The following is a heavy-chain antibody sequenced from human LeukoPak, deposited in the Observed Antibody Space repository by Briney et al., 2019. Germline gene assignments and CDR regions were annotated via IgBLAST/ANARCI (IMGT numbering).Heavy chain of an antibody. CDR3: ARAGRTRPYYYYGMDV. J-gene: IGHJ6*02. Sequence: SETLSLTCAVYGGSFSGYYWSWIRQPPGKGLEWTGEINHSGSTNYNPSLKSRVTISVDTSKNQFSLKLSSVTAADTAVYYCARAGRTRPYYYYGMDVWGQGTTVTVSS. CDR2: INHSGST. CDR1: GGSFSGYY. V-gene: IGHV4-34*01.